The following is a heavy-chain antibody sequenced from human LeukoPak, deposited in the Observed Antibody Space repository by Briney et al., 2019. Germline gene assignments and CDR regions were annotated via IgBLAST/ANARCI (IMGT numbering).Heavy chain of an antibody. Sequence: SETLSLTCTVSGGSISSGDYYWSWIRQPPGKGLEWIGYIYYSGSTYYNPSLKSRVTISVDTSKNQFSLKLSSVTAADTAVYYCKVTPQDIVVVPAAIGGYYYYMDVWGKGTTVTVYS. V-gene: IGHV4-30-4*08. D-gene: IGHD2-2*01. CDR2: IYYSGST. CDR3: KVTPQDIVVVPAAIGGYYYYMDV. J-gene: IGHJ6*03. CDR1: GGSISSGDYY.